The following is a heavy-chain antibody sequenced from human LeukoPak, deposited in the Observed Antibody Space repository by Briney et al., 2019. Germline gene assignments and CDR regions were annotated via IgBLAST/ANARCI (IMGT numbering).Heavy chain of an antibody. D-gene: IGHD3-22*01. Sequence: GGSLRPSCAASGFTFSSYGMHWVRQAPGKGLEWVAVIWYDGSNKYYADSVKGRFTISRDNSKNTLYLQMNSLRAEDTAVYYCARDLDSSGYYLDDYWGQGTLVTVSS. V-gene: IGHV3-33*01. CDR1: GFTFSSYG. CDR2: IWYDGSNK. J-gene: IGHJ4*02. CDR3: ARDLDSSGYYLDDY.